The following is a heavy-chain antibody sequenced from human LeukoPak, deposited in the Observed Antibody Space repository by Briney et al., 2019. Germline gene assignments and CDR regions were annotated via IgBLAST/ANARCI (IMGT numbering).Heavy chain of an antibody. V-gene: IGHV3-30-3*01. J-gene: IGHJ3*02. CDR3: AKELGIAAAEEGFDI. CDR2: MSYDGSNK. D-gene: IGHD6-13*01. Sequence: GRSLRLSCAASGFTFSNYAMHWVRQAPGKGLEWVAVMSYDGSNKYYADSVKGRFSISRDNSKNTLYLQMNSLRAEDTAVYYCAKELGIAAAEEGFDIWGQGTMVTVSS. CDR1: GFTFSNYA.